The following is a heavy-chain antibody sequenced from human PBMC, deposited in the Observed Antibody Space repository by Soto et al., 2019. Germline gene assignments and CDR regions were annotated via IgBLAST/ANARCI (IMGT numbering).Heavy chain of an antibody. V-gene: IGHV3-74*01. J-gene: IGHJ6*02. Sequence: GGSLRLSCAASGFSFDAYWMHWVRQAPGKGLVWVSRINGVGSSTSYADFVKGRVTISRDNAKNTLYLQMNSLRAEDTAVYYCARVAGGHGLDVWGQGTTVTVSS. D-gene: IGHD3-10*01. CDR2: INGVGSST. CDR3: ARVAGGHGLDV. CDR1: GFSFDAYW.